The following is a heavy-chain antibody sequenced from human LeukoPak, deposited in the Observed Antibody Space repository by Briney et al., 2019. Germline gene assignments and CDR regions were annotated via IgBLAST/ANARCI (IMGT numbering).Heavy chain of an antibody. J-gene: IGHJ3*02. Sequence: PSETLSLTCTVSGGSISSYYWSWIRQPPGKGVEWIGYIYYSGSTNYNPSLKSRVTISVDTSKNQFSLKLSSVTAADTAVYYCARVGSDYDFWSGYYKGANAFDIWGQGTMVTVSS. V-gene: IGHV4-59*01. CDR3: ARVGSDYDFWSGYYKGANAFDI. CDR1: GGSISSYY. CDR2: IYYSGST. D-gene: IGHD3-3*01.